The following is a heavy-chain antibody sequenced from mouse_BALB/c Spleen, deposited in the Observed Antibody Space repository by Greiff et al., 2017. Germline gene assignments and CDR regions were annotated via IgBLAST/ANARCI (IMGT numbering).Heavy chain of an antibody. CDR2: ISSGSSTI. V-gene: IGHV5-17*02. CDR3: ARGVRRDLYAMDY. J-gene: IGHJ4*01. CDR1: GFTFSSFG. Sequence: DVQLVESGGGLVQPGGSRKLSCAASGFTFSSFGMHWVRQAPEKGLEWVAYISSGSSTIYYADTVKGRFTISRDNPKNTLFLQMTSLRSEDTAMYYCARGVRRDLYAMDYWGQGTSVTVSS. D-gene: IGHD2-14*01.